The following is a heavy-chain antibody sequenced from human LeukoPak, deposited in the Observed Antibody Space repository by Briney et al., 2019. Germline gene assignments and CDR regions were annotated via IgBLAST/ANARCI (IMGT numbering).Heavy chain of an antibody. CDR1: GDSIGNYY. D-gene: IGHD4-23*01. Sequence: SETLSHTCTVSGDSIGNYYWSWIRQPPGNRLEWIGYVYYSGNTNYNPSLKSRVTISVDTSKNQFSLKLSSVTAADTAVYYCARAYGGNPDYWGQGTLVTVSS. CDR2: VYYSGNT. V-gene: IGHV4-59*08. CDR3: ARAYGGNPDY. J-gene: IGHJ4*02.